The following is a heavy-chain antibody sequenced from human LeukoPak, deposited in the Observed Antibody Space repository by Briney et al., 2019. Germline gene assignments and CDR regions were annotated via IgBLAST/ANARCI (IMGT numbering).Heavy chain of an antibody. CDR2: IYHSGST. V-gene: IGHV4-38-2*02. D-gene: IGHD3-3*01. J-gene: IGHJ5*02. CDR1: GYSISSGYY. Sequence: PSETLSLTCTVSGYSISSGYYWGWIRQPPGKGLEWIGSIYHSGSTYYNPSLKSRVTISVDTSKNQFSLKLSSVTAADTAVYYCSRGGKYYDFWSGESFWFDPWGQGTLVTVSS. CDR3: SRGGKYYDFWSGESFWFDP.